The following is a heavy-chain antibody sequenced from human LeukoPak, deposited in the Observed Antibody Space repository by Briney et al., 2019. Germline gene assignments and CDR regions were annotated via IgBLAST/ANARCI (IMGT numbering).Heavy chain of an antibody. D-gene: IGHD6-19*01. J-gene: IGHJ4*02. CDR3: ASLSSGWHPHFDY. Sequence: SETLSLTCTVSDGSITGYYWSWIRQPPGKGLEWIAYVYYTGRTLYNPSLESRVTISVDTSKNQFSLKLSSVIAADTAVYYCASLSSGWHPHFDYWGQGTLVTVSS. CDR1: DGSITGYY. V-gene: IGHV4-59*01. CDR2: VYYTGRT.